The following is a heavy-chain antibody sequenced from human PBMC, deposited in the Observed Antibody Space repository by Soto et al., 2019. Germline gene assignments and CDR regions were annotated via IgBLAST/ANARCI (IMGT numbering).Heavy chain of an antibody. D-gene: IGHD3-10*01. V-gene: IGHV4-38-2*02. J-gene: IGHJ4*02. CDR1: GYFIASGYY. Sequence: SETLSLTCAVSGYFIASGYYWGWIRQPPGKGLEWIGSIYHSGSTFYNPSLKSRVTLSLDMSNNHFSLKLASVTAADTAVYYCAREDKYRSGNYYIDYWGQGTPVTVSS. CDR3: AREDKYRSGNYYIDY. CDR2: IYHSGST.